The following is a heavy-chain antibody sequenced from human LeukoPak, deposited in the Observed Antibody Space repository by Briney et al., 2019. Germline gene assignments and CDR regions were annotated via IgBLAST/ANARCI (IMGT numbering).Heavy chain of an antibody. V-gene: IGHV3-23*01. J-gene: IGHJ5*02. Sequence: GGSLRLSCAASGFTFNTFAMSWVRQAPGKGPEWVSAISPSGGNIYYADSVKGRFTISRDNSKNTLYLQMNSLRVEDTAIYYCAKDLRHRSNYNCYGWFDPWGHGTLVTVSS. CDR3: AKDLRHRSNYNCYGWFDP. CDR2: ISPSGGNI. D-gene: IGHD3-10*01. CDR1: GFTFNTFA.